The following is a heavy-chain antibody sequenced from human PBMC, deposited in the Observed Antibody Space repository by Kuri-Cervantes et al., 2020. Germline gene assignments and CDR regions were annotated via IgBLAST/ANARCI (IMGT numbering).Heavy chain of an antibody. CDR3: ARDPTRYGSGSYLVFAFDI. Sequence: ASVKVSCKASGYTFAGYYMHWVRQAPGQGLEGMGWINPNSGGTNYAQKFQGWVTMTRDTSISTAYMELSRLRSDDTAVYYCARDPTRYGSGSYLVFAFDIWGQGTMVTVSS. V-gene: IGHV1-2*04. CDR1: GYTFAGYY. D-gene: IGHD3-10*01. CDR2: INPNSGGT. J-gene: IGHJ3*02.